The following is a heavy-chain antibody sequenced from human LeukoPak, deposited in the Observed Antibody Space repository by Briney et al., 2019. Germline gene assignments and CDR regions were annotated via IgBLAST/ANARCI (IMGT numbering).Heavy chain of an antibody. CDR1: GYSFTTYG. CDR2: ISANNNNT. Sequence: APVKVSCKASGYSFTTYGISWVRQAPGQGLEWMGWISANNNNTDNVQKLQGRVTMTTDTSTSTAYMELRSLRSDDTAVYYCAGGLRRPQGQIDPWGQGTLVTVSS. CDR3: AGGLRRPQGQIDP. J-gene: IGHJ5*02. D-gene: IGHD3-16*01. V-gene: IGHV1-18*01.